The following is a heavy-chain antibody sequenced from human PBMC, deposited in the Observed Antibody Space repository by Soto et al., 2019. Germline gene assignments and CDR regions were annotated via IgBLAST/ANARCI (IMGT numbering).Heavy chain of an antibody. CDR3: ARIPLPVAAARYHDP. D-gene: IGHD6-6*01. V-gene: IGHV1-18*01. CDR2: ISAYNGNT. Sequence: QVQLVQSGAEVKKPGASVKVSCKASGYTFTSYGISWVRQAPGQGLEWMGWISAYNGNTNYAQKLQGRVTMTTDTSTSTDYMELRSLRSDDTAVYYCARIPLPVAAARYHDPWGQGTLVTVSS. CDR1: GYTFTSYG. J-gene: IGHJ5*02.